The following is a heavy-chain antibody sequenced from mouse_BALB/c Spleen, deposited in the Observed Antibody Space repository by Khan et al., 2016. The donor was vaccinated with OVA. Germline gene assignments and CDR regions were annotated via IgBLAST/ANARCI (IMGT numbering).Heavy chain of an antibody. Sequence: VQLVETGPGLVKPSQSLSLTCTVTGYSITSGYGRNWIRQLPGNKLEWMGYISYSGSTNYNPYLKSRISITRDTSKNQFFLQLNSVTTEDKATYSCAITARINYWGQGTTLTVSS. CDR1: GYSITSGYG. CDR2: ISYSGST. CDR3: AITARINY. D-gene: IGHD1-2*01. V-gene: IGHV3-2*02. J-gene: IGHJ2*01.